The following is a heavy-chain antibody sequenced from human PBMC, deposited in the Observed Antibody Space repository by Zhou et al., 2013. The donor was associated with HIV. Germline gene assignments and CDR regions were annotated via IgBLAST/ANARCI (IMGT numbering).Heavy chain of an antibody. Sequence: QVQLVQSGAEVKKPGSSVKVSCKASGGTFSSYAISWVRQAPGQGLEWMGRIIPILGIANYAQKFQGRVTITADKSTSTAYMELSSLRSEDTAVYYCARSRRGEYGHYYYMDVWGKGTTVTVSS. CDR2: IIPILGIA. CDR3: ARSRRGEYGHYYYMDV. CDR1: GGTFSSYA. J-gene: IGHJ6*03. V-gene: IGHV1-69*04. D-gene: IGHD3-16*01.